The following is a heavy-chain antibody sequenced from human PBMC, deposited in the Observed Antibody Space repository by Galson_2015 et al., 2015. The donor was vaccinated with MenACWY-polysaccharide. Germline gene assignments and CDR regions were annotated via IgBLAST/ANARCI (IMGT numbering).Heavy chain of an antibody. D-gene: IGHD1-26*01. Sequence: LSLTCTVSGASISHYYWTWIRQPAGKGLEWIGSIHYSGSTYSNPSLKSRLPISVDTSKNQFSLKLSSVTAADTAVYYCLYASSYGYMFHYWREGTRLTVPS. CDR3: LYASSYGYMFHY. V-gene: IGHV4-59*05. J-gene: IGHJ4*02. CDR2: IHYSGST. CDR1: GASISHYY.